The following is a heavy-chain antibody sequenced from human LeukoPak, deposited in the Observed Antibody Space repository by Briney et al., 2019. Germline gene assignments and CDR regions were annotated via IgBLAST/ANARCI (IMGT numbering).Heavy chain of an antibody. J-gene: IGHJ4*02. D-gene: IGHD1-26*01. Sequence: GGSLRLSCAASGFTFSSYWMSWVRQAPGKGLERVANIKQDGSEKYYVDSVKGRFTISRDNAKNSLYLQMDSLRAEDTAVYYCATDRNSGKYYDYWGQGTLVTVSS. CDR3: ATDRNSGKYYDY. V-gene: IGHV3-7*01. CDR1: GFTFSSYW. CDR2: IKQDGSEK.